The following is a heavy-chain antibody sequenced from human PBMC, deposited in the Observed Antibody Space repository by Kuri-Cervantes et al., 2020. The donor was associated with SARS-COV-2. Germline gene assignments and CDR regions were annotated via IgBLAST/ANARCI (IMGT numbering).Heavy chain of an antibody. D-gene: IGHD6-13*01. CDR1: GYTFTSYY. CDR3: AREQPDATFFDY. Sequence: ASVKVSCKASGYTFTSYYMHWVRQAPGQGLEWMGIINPSGGSTSYAQKFQGRVTITADESTSTAYMELSSLRSEDTAVYYCAREQPDATFFDYWGQGTLVTVSS. V-gene: IGHV1-46*01. J-gene: IGHJ4*02. CDR2: INPSGGST.